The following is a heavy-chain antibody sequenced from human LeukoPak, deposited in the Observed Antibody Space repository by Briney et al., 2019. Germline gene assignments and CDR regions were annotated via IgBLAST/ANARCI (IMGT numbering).Heavy chain of an antibody. V-gene: IGHV3-11*04. CDR2: ISSSGSTI. CDR1: GFTVSSNY. CDR3: ARVGVRGVIFIDY. D-gene: IGHD3-10*02. Sequence: GGSLRLSCAASGFTVSSNYMSWVRQAPGKGLEWVSYISSSGSTIQYADSVKGRFTISRDNARSSLYLQMNSLRAEDTAVYYCARVGVRGVIFIDYWGQGSLVTVSS. J-gene: IGHJ4*02.